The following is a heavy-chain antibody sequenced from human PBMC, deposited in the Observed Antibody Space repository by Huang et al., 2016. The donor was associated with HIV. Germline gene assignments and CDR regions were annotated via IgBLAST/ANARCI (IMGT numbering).Heavy chain of an antibody. CDR1: GYTFTSYF. CDR3: ARSEVTVVIKMAVAGALQY. CDR2: VEPSEGTT. J-gene: IGHJ4*02. Sequence: QVQLVQSGAEVKKPGAAVRISCVTSGYTFTSYFIHWVRQAPGQGREWMGIVEPSEGTTNYAPKFQGRVTMTTYTSTGTAYMELSSLTAEDTAVYYCARSEVTVVIKMAVAGALQYWGQGAHVTVSP. D-gene: IGHD3-22*01. V-gene: IGHV1-46*01.